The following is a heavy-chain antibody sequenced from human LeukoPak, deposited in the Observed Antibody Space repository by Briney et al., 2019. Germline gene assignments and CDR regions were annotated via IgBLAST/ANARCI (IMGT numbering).Heavy chain of an antibody. J-gene: IGHJ4*02. V-gene: IGHV1-69*13. D-gene: IGHD5-24*01. CDR2: IIPIFGTA. Sequence: SVKVSCEASGGTFSSYAISWVRQAPGQGLEWMGGIIPIFGTANYAQKFQGRVVITRDASATTSYLELNSLRSEDTAVYYCAMSVEMPPIPSFDYWGQGTLVTVSS. CDR3: AMSVEMPPIPSFDY. CDR1: GGTFSSYA.